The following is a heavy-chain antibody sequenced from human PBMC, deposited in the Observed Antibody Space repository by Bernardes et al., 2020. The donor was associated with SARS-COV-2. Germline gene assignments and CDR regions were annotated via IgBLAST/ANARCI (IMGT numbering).Heavy chain of an antibody. CDR1: GGSISSSSYY. J-gene: IGHJ4*02. CDR3: ARHFCGGSCPFDY. D-gene: IGHD2-15*01. Sequence: SETLSLTCTVSGGSISSSSYYWGWLRQPPGKGLEWIGSIYYSGSTYYNPSLKSRVTISVDTSKNQFSLKLSSVTAADTAVYYCARHFCGGSCPFDYWGQGTLVTVSS. V-gene: IGHV4-39*01. CDR2: IYYSGST.